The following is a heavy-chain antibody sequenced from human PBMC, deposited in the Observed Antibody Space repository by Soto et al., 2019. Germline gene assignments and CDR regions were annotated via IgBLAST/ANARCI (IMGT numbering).Heavy chain of an antibody. Sequence: SETLSLTCAVYGGSFSGYYWGWIRQPPGKGLVWIGSIYYSGNTYYNPSLKSRVTMSVDTSKNQFSLKLSSVTAADTAVYYCARLGGYCSTTGCYGYYAMDVWGQGTTVTVSS. CDR2: IYYSGNT. J-gene: IGHJ6*02. CDR1: GGSFSGYY. V-gene: IGHV4-39*01. CDR3: ARLGGYCSTTGCYGYYAMDV. D-gene: IGHD2-2*01.